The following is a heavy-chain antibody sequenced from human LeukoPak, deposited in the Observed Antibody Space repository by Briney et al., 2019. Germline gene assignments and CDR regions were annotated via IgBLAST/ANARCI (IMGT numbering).Heavy chain of an antibody. D-gene: IGHD3-10*01. CDR1: DFVFSDHY. J-gene: IGHJ4*02. V-gene: IGHV3-11*01. CDR3: AREMEGYFGSATFFDL. CDR2: ISSGGDSI. Sequence: PGGSLRLSCAASDFVFSDHYMSWVRQAPGKGLEWVSYISSGGDSIYYADSVKGRFTISRDNAKNSLYLQMSSLRAEDTAVYYCAREMEGYFGSATFFDLWGQGSMVTVSS.